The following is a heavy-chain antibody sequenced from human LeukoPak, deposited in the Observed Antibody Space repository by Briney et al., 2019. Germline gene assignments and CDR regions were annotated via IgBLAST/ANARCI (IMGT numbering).Heavy chain of an antibody. CDR3: ARGQGAAVFLPLDY. CDR2: LYHPDST. CDR1: GYPINNAYY. V-gene: IGHV4-38-2*01. D-gene: IGHD6-13*01. J-gene: IGHJ4*02. Sequence: SETLSLTCGVSGYPINNAYYWVWIRQPPGKGLEWIGSLYHPDSTYYNPSLKSRVTISVDTSKNQFSLKLSSVTAADTAVYYCARGQGAAVFLPLDYWGQGTLVTVSS.